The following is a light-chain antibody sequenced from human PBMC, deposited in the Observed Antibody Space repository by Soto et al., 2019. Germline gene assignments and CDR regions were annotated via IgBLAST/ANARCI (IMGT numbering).Light chain of an antibody. CDR3: CSYAGNSIYV. Sequence: QPVLTQPASVSGSPGQSITISCTGTGSDVGGYNIVSWYQQLPGKAPQLIIFEGTKRPSGVSNRFSASKSGNTASLTISGLQAEDEADYYCCSYAGNSIYVFGIGTKLTVL. CDR2: EGT. J-gene: IGLJ1*01. CDR1: GSDVGGYNI. V-gene: IGLV2-23*01.